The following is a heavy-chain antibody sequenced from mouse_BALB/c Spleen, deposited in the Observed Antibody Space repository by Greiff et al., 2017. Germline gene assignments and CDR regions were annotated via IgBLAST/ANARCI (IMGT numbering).Heavy chain of an antibody. CDR2: ISYDGSN. D-gene: IGHD1-2*01. J-gene: IGHJ2*01. V-gene: IGHV3-6*02. Sequence: EVKLMESGPGLVKPSQSLSLTCSVTGYSITSGYYWNWIRQFPGNKLEWMGYISYDGSNNYNPSLKNRISITRDTSKNQFFLKLNSVTTEDTATYYCAREGYGYHYWGQGTTLTVSS. CDR1: GYSITSGYY. CDR3: AREGYGYHY.